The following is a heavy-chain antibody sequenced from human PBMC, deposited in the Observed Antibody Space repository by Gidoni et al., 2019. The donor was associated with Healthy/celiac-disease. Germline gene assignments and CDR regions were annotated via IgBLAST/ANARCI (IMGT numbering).Heavy chain of an antibody. Sequence: QVPLVESGGGVVQPGGSLRLSCPASGVPFSSYGMHWVRQAPGKGLEWVAVIWYDESNKYYADSVKGRFTISRDNSKNTLYLQMNSLRAEDTAVYYCARDLVDTAMVMSYWGQGTLVTVSS. V-gene: IGHV3-33*01. CDR2: IWYDESNK. D-gene: IGHD5-18*01. CDR3: ARDLVDTAMVMSY. J-gene: IGHJ4*02. CDR1: GVPFSSYG.